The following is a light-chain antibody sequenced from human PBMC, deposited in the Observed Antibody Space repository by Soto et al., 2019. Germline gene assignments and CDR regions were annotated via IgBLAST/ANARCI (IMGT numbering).Light chain of an antibody. J-gene: IGKJ5*01. V-gene: IGKV3-15*01. CDR1: QTVRGIY. CDR3: QQYNNWPPIT. Sequence: PGERATVSCRASQTVRGIYLAWYQQKPGQAPRLLIYGGSSRATGIPARFSGSGSGTEFTLTISSLQSEDFAVYYCQQYNNWPPITFGQGTRLEIK. CDR2: GGS.